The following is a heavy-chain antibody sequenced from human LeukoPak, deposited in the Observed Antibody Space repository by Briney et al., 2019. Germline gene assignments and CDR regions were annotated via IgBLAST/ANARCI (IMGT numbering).Heavy chain of an antibody. CDR1: GGSFSGYY. J-gene: IGHJ4*02. D-gene: IGHD6-13*01. Sequence: SETLSLTCAAYGGSFSGYYWSWIRQPPGKGLEWIGEINHSGSTNYNPSLKSRVTISVDTSKNQFSLKLSSVTAADTAVYYCARDNVAAAGSSPTPFDYWGQGTLVTVSS. CDR3: ARDNVAAAGSSPTPFDY. CDR2: INHSGST. V-gene: IGHV4-34*01.